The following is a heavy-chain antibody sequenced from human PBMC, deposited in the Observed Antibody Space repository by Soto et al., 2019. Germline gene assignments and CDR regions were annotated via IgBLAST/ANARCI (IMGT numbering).Heavy chain of an antibody. V-gene: IGHV2-5*02. D-gene: IGHD6-19*01. CDR2: IYWDDDK. Sequence: QITLKESGPTLVKPTQTLTLTCTFSGFSLSTSGVGVGWIRQPPGKALEWLALIYWDDDKRYSPSLKSSLTITNDTAKNHVVFTLNNRYPLETDTYDCSRQYGIAVADDYYYYGMYVWGQGTTVTVAS. J-gene: IGHJ6*02. CDR3: SRQYGIAVADDYYYYGMYV. CDR1: GFSLSTSGVG.